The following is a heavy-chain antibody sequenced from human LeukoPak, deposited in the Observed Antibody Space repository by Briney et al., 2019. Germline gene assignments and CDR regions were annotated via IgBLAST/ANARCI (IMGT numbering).Heavy chain of an antibody. CDR2: ISYSGST. D-gene: IGHD5-24*01. J-gene: IGHJ4*02. Sequence: PSQTLSLTCTVSGGSISSGDYFWSWIRQPPGKGLEYIGYISYSGSTHFDPSLKSRLTVSRDMSKNQLSLKLGSVTAADTAVYFCARGGEGYFYVNWGQGTLVTVSS. CDR1: GGSISSGDYF. CDR3: ARGGEGYFYVN. V-gene: IGHV4-30-4*01.